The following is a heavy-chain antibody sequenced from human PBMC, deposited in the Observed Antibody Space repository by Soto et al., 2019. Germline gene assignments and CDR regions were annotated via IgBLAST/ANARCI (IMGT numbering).Heavy chain of an antibody. D-gene: IGHD4-17*01. V-gene: IGHV5-51*01. CDR3: SRRYNDSGDYSFDY. Sequence: GESLKISCKGSGYSFTSYWIGWVRQMPGKGLEWMGIIYPGDSDTRYRPSFQGQVTISADKSISTAYLQWSSLKASDTAMYYCSRRYNDSGDYSFDYWGQGTLVTAPQ. J-gene: IGHJ4*02. CDR2: IYPGDSDT. CDR1: GYSFTSYW.